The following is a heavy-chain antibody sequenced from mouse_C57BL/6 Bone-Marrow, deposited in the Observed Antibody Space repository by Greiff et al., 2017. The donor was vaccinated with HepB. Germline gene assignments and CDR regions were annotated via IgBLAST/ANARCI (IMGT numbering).Heavy chain of an antibody. V-gene: IGHV1-76*01. CDR1: GYTFTDYY. CDR2: IYPGSGNT. Sequence: QVQLKQSGAELVRPGASVKLSCKASGYTFTDYYINWVKQRPGQGLEWIARIYPGSGNTYYNEKFKGKATLTAEKSSSTAYMQLSSLTSEDSAVYFCAREEKDDYVAYWGQGTLVTVSA. J-gene: IGHJ3*01. D-gene: IGHD2-4*01. CDR3: AREEKDDYVAY.